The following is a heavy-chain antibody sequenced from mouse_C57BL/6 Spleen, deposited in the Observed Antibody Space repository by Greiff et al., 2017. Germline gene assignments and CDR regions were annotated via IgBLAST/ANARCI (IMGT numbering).Heavy chain of an antibody. CDR1: GFSLSTSGMG. CDR2: IYWDDDN. D-gene: IGHD2-3*01. V-gene: IGHV8-12*01. CDR3: ARGIYDGCCYFDY. Sequence: QVTLKVSGPGILQSSQTLCLTCSFSGFSLSTSGMGVSWIRQPSGKGLEWLAHIYWDDDNRYNPSSKIRLTISKDTTRNQVYLKITSVDTADTATYYCARGIYDGCCYFDYWGQGTTLTVSS. J-gene: IGHJ2*01.